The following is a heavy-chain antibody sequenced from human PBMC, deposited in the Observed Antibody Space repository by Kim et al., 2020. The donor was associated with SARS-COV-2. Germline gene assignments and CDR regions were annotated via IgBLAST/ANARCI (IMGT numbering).Heavy chain of an antibody. Sequence: GGSLRLSCAASGFTFSSYWMSWVRQAPGKGLEWVANIKQDGSEKYYVDSVKGRFTISRDNAKNSLYLQMNSLRAEDTAVYYCAMASGGYGGYLDYWGQGTLVTFSS. J-gene: IGHJ4*02. D-gene: IGHD4-17*01. V-gene: IGHV3-7*03. CDR2: IKQDGSEK. CDR3: AMASGGYGGYLDY. CDR1: GFTFSSYW.